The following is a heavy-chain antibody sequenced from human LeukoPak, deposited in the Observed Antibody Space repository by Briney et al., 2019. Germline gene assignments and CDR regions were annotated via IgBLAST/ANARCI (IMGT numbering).Heavy chain of an antibody. CDR3: ARGHDTTGYFAY. Sequence: GASVKVSCKPSGYTFTSFPINWVRQAPGQGLEWMGWINTTTGNPTYAQGLTGQFVFSLDTSVSTAYLQITSPKAEDIGVYYCARGHDTTGYFAYWGQGSLVTVSS. D-gene: IGHD3-9*01. J-gene: IGHJ4*02. CDR1: GYTFTSFP. V-gene: IGHV7-4-1*02. CDR2: INTTTGNP.